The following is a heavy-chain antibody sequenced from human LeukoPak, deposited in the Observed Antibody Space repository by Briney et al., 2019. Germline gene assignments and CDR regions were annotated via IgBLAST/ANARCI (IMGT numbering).Heavy chain of an antibody. CDR2: FNPEDGKV. Sequence: ASVKVSCKVSGYNLNELSIHWVRQAPGKGLEWMGGFNPEDGKVVYSQNFQGRVIMTEDTSTDTGYVELSSLTSEDTAVYYCATDLPLDGDYSHWYFDLWGRGTLLTVSS. J-gene: IGHJ2*01. V-gene: IGHV1-24*01. CDR1: GYNLNELS. CDR3: ATDLPLDGDYSHWYFDL. D-gene: IGHD4-17*01.